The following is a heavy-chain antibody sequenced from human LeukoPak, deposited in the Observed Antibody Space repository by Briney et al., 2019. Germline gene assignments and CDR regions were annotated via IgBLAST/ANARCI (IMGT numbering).Heavy chain of an antibody. CDR2: IYHSGST. Sequence: PSETLSLTCTVSGYSISSGYYWGWIRQPPGKGLEWIGSIYHSGSTYYNPSLKSRVTISVDTSKNQFSLKLSSVTAADTAVYYCARLNRYYDFWSGFHYWGQGTLVTVSS. V-gene: IGHV4-38-2*02. CDR3: ARLNRYYDFWSGFHY. J-gene: IGHJ4*02. CDR1: GYSISSGYY. D-gene: IGHD3-3*01.